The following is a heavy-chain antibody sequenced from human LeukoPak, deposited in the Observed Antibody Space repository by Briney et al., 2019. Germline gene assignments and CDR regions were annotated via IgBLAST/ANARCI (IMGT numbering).Heavy chain of an antibody. CDR1: GGTFSSYA. CDR2: IIPIFGTA. Sequence: SVKVSCKASGGTFSSYAISWVRQAPGQGLEWMGGIIPIFGTANYAQKFQGRVTITADESTSTAYMELCSLRSEDTAVYYCARGWVYSGYDLKAFDPWGQGTLVTVSS. V-gene: IGHV1-69*13. J-gene: IGHJ5*02. CDR3: ARGWVYSGYDLKAFDP. D-gene: IGHD5-12*01.